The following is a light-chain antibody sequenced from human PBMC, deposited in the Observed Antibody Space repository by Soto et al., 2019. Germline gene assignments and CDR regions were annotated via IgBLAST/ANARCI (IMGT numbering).Light chain of an antibody. CDR1: SSDVGRYNY. J-gene: IGLJ3*02. Sequence: QSVLTQPPSASGSLGQSVTIPCTGTSSDVGRYNYVPWYQQHPGKVPKLLIYEVSNRPSGVPDRFSGSKSGNTASLTVSGLQPEDEADYYCNSYAGGDWVFGVGTKVTVL. CDR3: NSYAGGDWV. V-gene: IGLV2-8*01. CDR2: EVS.